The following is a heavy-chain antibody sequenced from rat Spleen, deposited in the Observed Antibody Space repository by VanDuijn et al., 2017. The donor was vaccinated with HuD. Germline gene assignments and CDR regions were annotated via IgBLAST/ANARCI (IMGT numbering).Heavy chain of an antibody. J-gene: IGHJ2*01. V-gene: IGHV2-17*01. CDR3: ARNFDYYDGGYYYGD. CDR1: EFSLTSSR. Sequence: VPMKETGPGLVQPTQTLSLTCTVSEFSLTSSRVHWIRQPPGKGLEWMGVIHYDGNTDYNSAIKSRLSISRDTSKNQVFLEINSLQTDDTAMYYCARNFDYYDGGYYYGDWGQGVMVTVSS. D-gene: IGHD1-12*02. CDR2: IHYDGNT.